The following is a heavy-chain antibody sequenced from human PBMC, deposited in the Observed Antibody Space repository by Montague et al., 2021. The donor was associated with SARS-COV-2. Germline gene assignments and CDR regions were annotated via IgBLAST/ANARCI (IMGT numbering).Heavy chain of an antibody. V-gene: IGHV3-21*01. D-gene: IGHD3-10*01. CDR3: ARDPLDYGLWSSGSYYNAYYYYYGMGV. J-gene: IGHJ6*02. CDR2: ISSSSSYI. CDR1: GFTFSSYS. Sequence: SLRLSCAASGFTFSSYSMNWVRQAPGKGLEWVSSISSSSSYIYYADSVKGRFTISRDNAKNSLYLQMNSLRAEDTAVYYCARDPLDYGLWSSGSYYNAYYYYYGMGVRGQGTTVTVSS.